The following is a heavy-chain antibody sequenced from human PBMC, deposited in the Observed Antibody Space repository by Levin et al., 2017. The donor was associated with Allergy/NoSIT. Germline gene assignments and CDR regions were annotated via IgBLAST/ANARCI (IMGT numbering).Heavy chain of an antibody. CDR1: GFTFSSYS. J-gene: IGHJ3*02. CDR3: ARDPYCGGDCYSDDAFDI. V-gene: IGHV3-21*01. Sequence: PGGSLRLSCAASGFTFSSYSLNWVRQAPGKGLEWVSFISSSTSYIYYADSVKGRFTISRDNAKNSLYLQMNSLRAEDTAVYYCARDPYCGGDCYSDDAFDIWGQGTMVTVSS. D-gene: IGHD2-21*02. CDR2: ISSSTSYI.